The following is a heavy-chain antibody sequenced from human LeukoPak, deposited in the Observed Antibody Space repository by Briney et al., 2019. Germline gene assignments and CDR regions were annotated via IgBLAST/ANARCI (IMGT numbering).Heavy chain of an antibody. D-gene: IGHD3-10*01. J-gene: IGHJ6*02. V-gene: IGHV1-2*02. CDR1: GYTFTGYY. Sequence: VKVSCKASGYTFTGYYMHWVRQAPGQGLEWMGWINPNSGGTNYAQKFQGRVTMTRDTSISTAYMELSRLRSDDTAVYCCAGDSYSLRHYYYGMDVWGQGTTVTVSS. CDR2: INPNSGGT. CDR3: AGDSYSLRHYYYGMDV.